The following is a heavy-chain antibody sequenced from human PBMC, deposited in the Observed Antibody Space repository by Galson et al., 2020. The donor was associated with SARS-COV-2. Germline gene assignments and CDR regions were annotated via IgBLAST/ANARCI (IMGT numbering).Heavy chain of an antibody. Sequence: QAGGSLRLSCATYGFSISNYEMNWVRQAPGKGLEWVSYISSGGGSDRRYADSVKGRFTTSRDNAGNLYLQMNSLRVEDTGVYYCARDSYHYYAIDVWGRGTTVTVSS. J-gene: IGHJ6*02. CDR2: ISSGGGSDR. CDR3: ARDSYHYYAIDV. CDR1: GFSISNYE. V-gene: IGHV3-48*03.